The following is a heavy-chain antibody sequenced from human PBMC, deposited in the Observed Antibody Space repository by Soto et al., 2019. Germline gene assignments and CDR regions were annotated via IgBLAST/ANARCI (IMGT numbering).Heavy chain of an antibody. CDR3: ARASGGGVGTTSY. CDR1: GYIFSNFG. J-gene: IGHJ4*02. Sequence: GASVKVSCKTSGYIFSNFGISWMRQVPGQGLEWMGWISAYNGNTNYARKFQDRVTLTTDTSTNTAYMELRSLRSDDTAVYYCARASGGGVGTTSYWGQGTLVTVSS. D-gene: IGHD1-26*01. V-gene: IGHV1-18*01. CDR2: ISAYNGNT.